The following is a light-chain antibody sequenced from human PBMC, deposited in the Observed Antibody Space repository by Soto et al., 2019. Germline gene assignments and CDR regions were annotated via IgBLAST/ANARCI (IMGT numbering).Light chain of an antibody. V-gene: IGKV3D-7*01. CDR3: QQYNNWPRT. CDR2: GAT. CDR1: QSVTSNY. Sequence: EIVMTQSPATLSLSPGERATLSCRASQSVTSNYLSWYQQKPGQAPRLLIYGATTRATGIPARFSGSGSGTEFTLTISSLQSEDFAVYYSQQYNNWPRTFGQGTKVDI. J-gene: IGKJ1*01.